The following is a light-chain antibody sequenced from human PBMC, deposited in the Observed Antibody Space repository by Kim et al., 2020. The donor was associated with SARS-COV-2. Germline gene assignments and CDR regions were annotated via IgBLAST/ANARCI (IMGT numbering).Light chain of an antibody. Sequence: NFMLTQPHSVSESPGKTVTISCTRSSGSIASNYVQWYQQRPGSAPTTVIYEDNQRPSGVPDRFSGSIDSSSNSASLTISGLKTEEEADYYCQSYDSSNPWVFGGGTQLTVL. J-gene: IGLJ3*02. CDR2: EDN. CDR1: SGSIASNY. V-gene: IGLV6-57*04. CDR3: QSYDSSNPWV.